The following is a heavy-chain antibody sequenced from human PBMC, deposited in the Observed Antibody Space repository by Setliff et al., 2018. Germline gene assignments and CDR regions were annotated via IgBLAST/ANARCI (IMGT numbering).Heavy chain of an antibody. D-gene: IGHD5-18*01. CDR2: IYHNGNT. CDR1: GGSISPYF. V-gene: IGHV4-59*01. CDR3: ARDRTAYSYGLDV. J-gene: IGHJ6*02. Sequence: SETLSLTCTVSGGSISPYFWSWIRQSPGKGLEWIGYIYHNGNTNFNPSLKTRVTMSVDTSKNQLALNLRSVTAADSAVYYCARDRTAYSYGLDVWGQGTTVTVSS.